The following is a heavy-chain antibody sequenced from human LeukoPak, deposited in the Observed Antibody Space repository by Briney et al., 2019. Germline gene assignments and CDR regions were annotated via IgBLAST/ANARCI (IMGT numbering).Heavy chain of an antibody. CDR1: GGSVSSGSYY. Sequence: SETLSLTCTVSGGSVSSGSYYWSWIRQPPGKGLEWIGYIYYSGSTNYNPSLKSRVTISVDTSKNQFSLKLSSVTAADTAVYYCASGYGSVDYWGQGTLVTVSS. CDR3: ASGYGSVDY. V-gene: IGHV4-61*01. D-gene: IGHD3-10*01. CDR2: IYYSGST. J-gene: IGHJ4*02.